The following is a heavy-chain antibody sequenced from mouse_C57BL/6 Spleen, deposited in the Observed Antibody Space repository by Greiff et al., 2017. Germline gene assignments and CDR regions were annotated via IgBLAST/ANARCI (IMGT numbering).Heavy chain of an antibody. D-gene: IGHD2-4*01. CDR2: IYPGSGNT. J-gene: IGHJ3*01. CDR3: ARYDYDYEGWFAY. V-gene: IGHV1-66*01. CDR1: GYSFTSYY. Sequence: QVQLKQSGPELVKPGASVKISCKASGYSFTSYYIHWVKQRPGQGLEWIGWIYPGSGNTKYNEKFKGKATLTADTSSSTAYMQLSSLTSEDSAVYYCARYDYDYEGWFAYWGQGTLVTVSA.